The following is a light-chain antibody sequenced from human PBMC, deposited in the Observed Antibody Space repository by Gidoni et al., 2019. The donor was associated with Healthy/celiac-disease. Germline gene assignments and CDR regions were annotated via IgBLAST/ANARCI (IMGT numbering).Light chain of an antibody. J-gene: IGKJ1*01. CDR1: QSVLYSSNNKNY. CDR3: QKYYSTPRT. CDR2: WAS. Sequence: IVITHSLSSLAVSPGEMATINCKSSQSVLYSSNNKNYLAWYQQKPGQPPKRLIYWASTREAGVPDGFSGSGSGTDFTLTISSLQAEDVAVYYCQKYYSTPRTFGQGTKVEIK. V-gene: IGKV4-1*01.